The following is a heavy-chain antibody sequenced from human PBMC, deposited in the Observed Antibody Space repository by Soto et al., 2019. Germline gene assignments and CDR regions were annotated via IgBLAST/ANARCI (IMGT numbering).Heavy chain of an antibody. Sequence: GGSLRLSCAASGFTFSSYAMSWVRQAPGKGLEWVSAISGSGGSTYYADSVKGRFTISRDNSKNTLYLQMNSLRAEDTAVYYCAKDVILVKILSDDRPDAFDIWGQGTMVTVSS. CDR2: ISGSGGST. CDR1: GFTFSSYA. D-gene: IGHD1-26*01. V-gene: IGHV3-23*01. J-gene: IGHJ3*02. CDR3: AKDVILVKILSDDRPDAFDI.